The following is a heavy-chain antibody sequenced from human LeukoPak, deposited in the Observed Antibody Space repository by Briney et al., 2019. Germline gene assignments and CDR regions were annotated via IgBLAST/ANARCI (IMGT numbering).Heavy chain of an antibody. CDR1: GFTFSSYE. V-gene: IGHV3-48*03. J-gene: IGHJ4*02. Sequence: PGGSLRLSCAASGFTFSSYEMNWVRQAPGKGLEWVSYISSSGSTIYYADSVKGRFTISRDNAKNSLYLQMNSLRAEDTAVYCCARVPYYYDSSGYYRWGQGTLVTVSS. CDR3: ARVPYYYDSSGYYR. D-gene: IGHD3-22*01. CDR2: ISSSGSTI.